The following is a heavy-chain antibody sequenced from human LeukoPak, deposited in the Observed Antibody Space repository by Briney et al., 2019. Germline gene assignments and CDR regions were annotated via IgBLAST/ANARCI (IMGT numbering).Heavy chain of an antibody. CDR1: GFTFSSYE. CDR2: ISSNGSTI. CDR3: ASSGYVYGIDY. Sequence: GGSLRLSCAASGFTFSSYEMNWVRQAPGKGLEWVSYISSNGSTIYYADSVKGRFTISRDNAKNSLYLQMNSLRAEDTAVYYCASSGYVYGIDYWGQGTLVTVSS. V-gene: IGHV3-48*03. J-gene: IGHJ4*02. D-gene: IGHD3-22*01.